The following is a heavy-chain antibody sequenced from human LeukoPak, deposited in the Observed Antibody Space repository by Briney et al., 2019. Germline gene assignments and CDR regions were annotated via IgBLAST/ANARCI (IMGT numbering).Heavy chain of an antibody. V-gene: IGHV1-18*04. Sequence: GASVKVSCKASGYTFTSYGISWVRQAPGQGLEWMGWISTYNGNTNYAQKFQGRVTMTTDTSTSTAYMEPRSLRSDDTAIYYCAREGYSSIWYPRRYFDLWGRGTLVTVSS. CDR1: GYTFTSYG. D-gene: IGHD6-13*01. CDR3: AREGYSSIWYPRRYFDL. CDR2: ISTYNGNT. J-gene: IGHJ2*01.